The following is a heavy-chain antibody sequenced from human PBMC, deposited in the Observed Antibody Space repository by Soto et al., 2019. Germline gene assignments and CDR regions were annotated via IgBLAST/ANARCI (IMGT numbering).Heavy chain of an antibody. J-gene: IGHJ2*01. Sequence: EVQLLESGGGLVQPGGSLRLSCAASGFTFSSYAMNWVRQAPGKGLEWVSTISDNGGSTYFADSVKGRFTISRDNSKNTLYLQMNSLRAEDTAVYYCATGVIKGGHYWYLSLWGRGTLVIVSS. CDR2: ISDNGGST. CDR1: GFTFSSYA. CDR3: ATGVIKGGHYWYLSL. D-gene: IGHD3-10*01. V-gene: IGHV3-23*01.